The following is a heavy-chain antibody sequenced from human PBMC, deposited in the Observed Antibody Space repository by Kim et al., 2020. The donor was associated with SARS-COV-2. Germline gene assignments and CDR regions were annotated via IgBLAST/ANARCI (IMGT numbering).Heavy chain of an antibody. CDR3: ARGCSGGPGCLYIDN. J-gene: IGHJ4*02. CDR2: IWNDGSYQ. V-gene: IGHV3-33*01. Sequence: GSLRLSCTASGFSFSSFAVHWVRQAPGKGLEWVGIIWNDGSYQYYGASVKGRFTISRDNSKDTVYLEMNNLRVDDTAVYYCARGCSGGPGCLYIDNWGQGTLVTVSS. CDR1: GFSFSSFA. D-gene: IGHD2-15*01.